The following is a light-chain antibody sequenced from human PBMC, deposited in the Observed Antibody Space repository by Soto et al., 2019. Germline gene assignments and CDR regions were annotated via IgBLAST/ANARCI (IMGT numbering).Light chain of an antibody. CDR3: SSHTSSSTLYV. J-gene: IGLJ1*01. CDR2: DVS. CDR1: SSDVGGYNY. V-gene: IGLV2-14*01. Sequence: QSVLTQPASVSGSPGQSITISCTGTSSDVGGYNYVSWYQQHPGKAPKLMIYDVSNRPSGVSNRFSGSKSGNTASLTISGLQAEDEADYYCSSHTSSSTLYVFGTGTKVTV.